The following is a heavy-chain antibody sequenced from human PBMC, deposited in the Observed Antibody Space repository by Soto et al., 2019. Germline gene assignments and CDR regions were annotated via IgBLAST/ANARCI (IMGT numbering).Heavy chain of an antibody. V-gene: IGHV1-69*13. CDR2: IIPIFGTA. CDR1: GGTFSSYA. J-gene: IGHJ3*02. CDR3: ARDGYYYDSSGYHHDAFDI. D-gene: IGHD3-22*01. Sequence: SVKVSCKASGGTFSSYAISWVRQAPGQGLEWMGGIIPIFGTANYAQKFQGRVTITADESTSTAYMELSSLRSEDTAVYYCARDGYYYDSSGYHHDAFDIWGQGTMVTVSS.